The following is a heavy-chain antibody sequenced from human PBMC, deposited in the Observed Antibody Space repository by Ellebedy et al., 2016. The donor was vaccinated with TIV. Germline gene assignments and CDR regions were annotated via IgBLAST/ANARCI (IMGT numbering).Heavy chain of an antibody. CDR1: GFAFSRFG. CDR2: IWYDGSNK. V-gene: IGHV3-33*01. J-gene: IGHJ4*02. D-gene: IGHD2/OR15-2a*01. Sequence: PGGSLRLSCTASGFAFSRFGMHWVRQAPGKGLEWVALIWYDGSNKYYADYVKGRFTISRDNSKNTVYLQMNSLRAEDTAVYYCARGVLSDYWGQGTLVTVSS. CDR3: ARGVLSDY.